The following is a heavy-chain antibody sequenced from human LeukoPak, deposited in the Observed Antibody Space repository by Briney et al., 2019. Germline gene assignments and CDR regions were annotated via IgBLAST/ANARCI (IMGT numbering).Heavy chain of an antibody. D-gene: IGHD6-13*01. CDR2: INNIATHS. J-gene: IGHJ3*02. V-gene: IGHV3-21*01. Sequence: GGSLRLSCAGSGFTFTDSAINWVRQAPGKGLEWVSSINNIATHSYYAASVKGRFTISRDNAKNSLYLQMNSLRGEDTAVYYCARRGSSCFDIWGQGTMVIVSS. CDR1: GFTFTDSA. CDR3: ARRGSSCFDI.